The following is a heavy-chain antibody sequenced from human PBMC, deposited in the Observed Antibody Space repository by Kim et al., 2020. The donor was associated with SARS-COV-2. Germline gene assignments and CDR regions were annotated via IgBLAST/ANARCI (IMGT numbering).Heavy chain of an antibody. J-gene: IGHJ2*01. CDR3: PSVPGTTLAFGDAFD. CDR2: IRSQANGYAT. Sequence: GGSLRLSCAASGFTFSGSALHWVRQASGKGLEWVGRIRSQANGYATAYAASLKARFTISRDDSKNTAYLHMNSLKTEDTAGHYCPSVPGTTLAFGDAFD. CDR1: GFTFSGSA. V-gene: IGHV3-73*01. D-gene: IGHD1-1*01.